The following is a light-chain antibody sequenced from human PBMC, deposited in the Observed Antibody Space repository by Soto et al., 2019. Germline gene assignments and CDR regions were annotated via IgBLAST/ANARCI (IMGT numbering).Light chain of an antibody. CDR2: EVS. Sequence: QSALTQPRSACGSPGQSVTISCTGTSSDVGGYDYVSWYQQHPGKAPKLMIYEVSKRPSGVPDRFSGSKSGNTASLTVSGLQAEDEADYYCSSYAGSSTYVFGTGTKVTVL. CDR3: SSYAGSSTYV. V-gene: IGLV2-8*01. CDR1: SSDVGGYDY. J-gene: IGLJ1*01.